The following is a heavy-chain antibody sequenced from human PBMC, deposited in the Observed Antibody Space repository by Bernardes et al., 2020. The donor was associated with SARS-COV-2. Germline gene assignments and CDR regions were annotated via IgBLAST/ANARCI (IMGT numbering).Heavy chain of an antibody. Sequence: TLCPTFTLSGCFISAYYWSWFRQPQGKGLEWIGYLYYTGSTNYNPSLQSRVTISVDKSKNQFSLKLSSVTAADTAVYYCARGFDYWGQGILVTVSS. CDR1: GCFISAYY. CDR3: ARGFDY. CDR2: LYYTGST. J-gene: IGHJ4*02. V-gene: IGHV4-59*01.